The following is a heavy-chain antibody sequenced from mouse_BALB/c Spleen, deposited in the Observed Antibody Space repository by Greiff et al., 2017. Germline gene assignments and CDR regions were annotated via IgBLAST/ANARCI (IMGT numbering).Heavy chain of an antibody. V-gene: IGHV5-12-1*01. Sequence: EVKLMESGGGLVKPGGSLKLSCAASGFAFSSYDMSWVRQTPEKRLEWVAYISSGGGSTYYPDTVKGRFTISRDNAKNTLYLQMSSLKSEDTAMYYCARHSRSGFAYWGQGTLVTVSA. CDR2: ISSGGGST. J-gene: IGHJ3*01. CDR1: GFAFSSYD. CDR3: ARHSRSGFAY.